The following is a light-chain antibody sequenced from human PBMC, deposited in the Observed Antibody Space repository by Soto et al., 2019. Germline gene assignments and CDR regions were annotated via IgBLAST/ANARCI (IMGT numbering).Light chain of an antibody. CDR1: SSDVGGYNY. CDR3: SSYTSSSTGVV. V-gene: IGLV2-14*01. CDR2: DVS. Sequence: QSVLTQPASVSGSPGQSITISCTGTSSDVGGYNYVSWYQQHPGKAPKLMIYDVSNRPSGVSNRFSGSKSGNTASLTISGLRAEDEADYYCSSYTSSSTGVVFGGGTKLTVL. J-gene: IGLJ2*01.